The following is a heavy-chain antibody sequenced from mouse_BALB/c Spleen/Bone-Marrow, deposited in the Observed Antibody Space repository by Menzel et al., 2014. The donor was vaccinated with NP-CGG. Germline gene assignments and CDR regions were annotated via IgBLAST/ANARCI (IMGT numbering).Heavy chain of an antibody. CDR3: ARYNYGSSQFAY. CDR2: IDPANGNT. Sequence: EVQLQQSGAELVKPGASVKLSCTAPGFNIKDTYMHWAKQRPEQGLEWIGRIDPANGNTKYDPKFQGKATITADTSSNTAYLQLSSLTSEDTAVYYCARYNYGSSQFAYWGQGTLVTVSA. J-gene: IGHJ3*01. CDR1: GFNIKDTY. V-gene: IGHV14-3*02. D-gene: IGHD1-1*01.